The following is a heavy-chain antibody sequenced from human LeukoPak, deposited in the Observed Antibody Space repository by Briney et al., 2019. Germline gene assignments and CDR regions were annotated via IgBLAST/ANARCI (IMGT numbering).Heavy chain of an antibody. Sequence: GMSLRLFCAASGFTFHHYAIHWVRQVPGKGLEWVSGTSWNSAYIGYADSVKGRFTISRDNAKNSVYLQMNSLRAEDTALYYCAKDKAPLYSGYDWDLDFWGQGTMVTVSS. D-gene: IGHD5-12*01. CDR1: GFTFHHYA. CDR2: TSWNSAYI. J-gene: IGHJ4*02. V-gene: IGHV3-9*01. CDR3: AKDKAPLYSGYDWDLDF.